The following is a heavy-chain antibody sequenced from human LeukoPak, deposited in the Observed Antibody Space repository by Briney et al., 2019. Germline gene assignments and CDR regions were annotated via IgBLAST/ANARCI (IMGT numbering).Heavy chain of an antibody. CDR3: ARDGEYYDSSGSYFDY. CDR1: GYTFTTYY. CDR2: VNPSSGST. V-gene: IGHV1-46*01. D-gene: IGHD3-22*01. J-gene: IGHJ4*02. Sequence: ASVKVSCKASGYTFTTYYMHWVRQAPGQGLEWVGIVNPSSGSTSYAQKFQGRVTMTRDTSTSTFYMELRSLKSEDTAVYFCARDGEYYDSSGSYFDYWGQGTLVTVST.